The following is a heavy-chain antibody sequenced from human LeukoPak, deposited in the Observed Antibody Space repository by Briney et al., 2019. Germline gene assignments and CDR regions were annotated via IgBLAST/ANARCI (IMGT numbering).Heavy chain of an antibody. Sequence: PSETLSLTCAVYGGSFSGYYWGWIRQPPGKGLEWIGSIYYSGSTYYNPSLKSRVTISLDTSGNQFSLKLSSVTAADTAVYYCASGYCGGACQLGGVDMWGQGTMVTVSS. CDR2: IYYSGST. J-gene: IGHJ3*02. CDR3: ASGYCGGACQLGGVDM. D-gene: IGHD2-21*02. CDR1: GGSFSGYY. V-gene: IGHV4-34*01.